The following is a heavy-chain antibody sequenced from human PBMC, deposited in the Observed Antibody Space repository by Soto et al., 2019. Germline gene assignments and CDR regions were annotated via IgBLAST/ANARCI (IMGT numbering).Heavy chain of an antibody. J-gene: IGHJ3*02. Sequence: GGSLRLSCAASGFTFSGSAMHWVRQASGKGLEWVGRIRSKVNSYATAYAASVKGRFTISRDDSKNTLYLQMNSLKTEDTAVYFCSTDPPDDQRSPTDAFDIWGQGTMVTVSS. D-gene: IGHD1-1*01. CDR2: IRSKVNSYAT. CDR1: GFTFSGSA. CDR3: STDPPDDQRSPTDAFDI. V-gene: IGHV3-73*01.